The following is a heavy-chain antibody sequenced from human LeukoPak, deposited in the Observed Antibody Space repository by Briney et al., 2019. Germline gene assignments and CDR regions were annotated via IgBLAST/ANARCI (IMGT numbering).Heavy chain of an antibody. D-gene: IGHD3-10*01. CDR1: GGSISSYY. J-gene: IGHJ4*02. Sequence: SETLSLTCTVSGGSISSYYWSWIRQPAGKGLEWIGYIYYSGTSNYNPSLKSRVTMSLDTSRNHFFLRLTSVTDADTAIYYCARGSRRELEFNYWGQGTLVTVSS. V-gene: IGHV4-59*01. CDR2: IYYSGTS. CDR3: ARGSRRELEFNY.